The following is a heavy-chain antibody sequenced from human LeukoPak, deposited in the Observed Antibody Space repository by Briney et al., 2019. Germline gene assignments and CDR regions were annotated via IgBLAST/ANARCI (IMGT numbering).Heavy chain of an antibody. J-gene: IGHJ4*02. Sequence: SETLSLTCTVSGGSISSYYWSWIRQPPGKGLEWIGYIYYSGSTNYNPSLKSRVTISVDTSKNQFSLKLSSVTAADTAVYYCARASYYYDSSGYSIDYWGQGTLVTVFS. D-gene: IGHD3-22*01. V-gene: IGHV4-59*01. CDR1: GGSISSYY. CDR2: IYYSGST. CDR3: ARASYYYDSSGYSIDY.